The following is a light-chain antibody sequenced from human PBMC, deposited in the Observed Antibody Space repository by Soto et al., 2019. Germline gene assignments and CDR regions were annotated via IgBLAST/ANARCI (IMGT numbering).Light chain of an antibody. J-gene: IGKJ2*01. CDR1: QSVSSKS. Sequence: EIVLTQSPGTLSLSPGERVTLSCRARQSVSSKSLAWYQQKPGQAPRLLIYGASSRATGIPDRFSGSGSGTDFTLTISRLEPEDFAVYHCQQNGTSPETFGQGTKLEIK. V-gene: IGKV3-20*01. CDR2: GAS. CDR3: QQNGTSPET.